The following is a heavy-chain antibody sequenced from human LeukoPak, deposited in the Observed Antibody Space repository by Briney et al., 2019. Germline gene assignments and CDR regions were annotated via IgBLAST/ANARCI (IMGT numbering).Heavy chain of an antibody. D-gene: IGHD1-26*01. CDR2: TYYRSKWYN. CDR3: ARHPSIQLIVGATQGGPWYFDY. CDR1: GDSVSSNSAA. Sequence: SQTLSLTCAISGDSVSSNSAAWNWIRQSPSRGLEWLGRTYYRSKWYNDYAVSVKSRITINPDTSKNQFSLKLSSVTAADTAVYYCARHPSIQLIVGATQGGPWYFDYWGQGTLVTVSS. V-gene: IGHV6-1*01. J-gene: IGHJ4*02.